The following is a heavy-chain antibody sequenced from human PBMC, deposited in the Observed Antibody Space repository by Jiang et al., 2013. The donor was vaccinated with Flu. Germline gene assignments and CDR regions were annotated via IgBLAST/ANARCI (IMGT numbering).Heavy chain of an antibody. CDR2: FNAEDGET. J-gene: IGHJ3*02. D-gene: IGHD3-22*01. CDR3: ATDYGGDYYDTSAFDI. CDR1: GYTVTELS. Sequence: SGAEVKKPGASVKVSCKVSGYTVTELSMHWVRQAPGKGLQWMGGFNAEDGETIYAQKFQGRVTMTEDTSTDTAYMELTSLTYEDTAVYYCATDYGGDYYDTSAFDIWGQGTTVTVSS. V-gene: IGHV1-24*01.